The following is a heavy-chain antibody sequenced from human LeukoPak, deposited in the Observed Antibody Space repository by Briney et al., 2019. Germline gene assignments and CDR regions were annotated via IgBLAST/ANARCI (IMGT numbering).Heavy chain of an antibody. CDR3: ARGGSSWYSYYYYMDV. V-gene: IGHV1-69*05. D-gene: IGHD6-13*01. CDR2: IIPIFGTA. CDR1: GGTFSSYA. J-gene: IGHJ6*03. Sequence: VASVKVSCKASGGTFSSYAISWVQQAPGQGLEWMGGIIPIFGTANYAQKFQGRVTITTDESTSTAYMELSSLRSEDTAVYYCARGGSSWYSYYYYMDVWGKGTTVTVSS.